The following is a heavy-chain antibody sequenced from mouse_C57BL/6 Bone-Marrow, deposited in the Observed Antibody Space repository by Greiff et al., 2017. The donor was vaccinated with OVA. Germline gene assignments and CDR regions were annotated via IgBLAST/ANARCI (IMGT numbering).Heavy chain of an antibody. Sequence: VQLQESGPGLVKPSQSLFLTCSITGFPITSGYYWIWIRQSPGKPLEWMGYITHSGETFYNPSLQSPISITRETSKNQFFLQLNSVTTEDTAMYYCAGAPDRGYWYFDVWGTGTTVTVSS. CDR3: AGAPDRGYWYFDV. CDR1: GFPITSGYY. V-gene: IGHV12-3*01. CDR2: ITHSGET. J-gene: IGHJ1*03.